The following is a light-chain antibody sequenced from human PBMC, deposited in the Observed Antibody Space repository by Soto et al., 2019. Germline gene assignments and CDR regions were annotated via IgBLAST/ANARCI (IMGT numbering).Light chain of an antibody. J-gene: IGKJ2*01. Sequence: EIVLTQSPGTLSLSPGERATLSCRASQSVSSSYLAWYQQKPGQAPRLLIYGASSRATGIPDRFSGSGSGTEVTRTIRRLEPEDFAVYYCQQYGSSPYTFGQGTKLEIK. CDR2: GAS. CDR3: QQYGSSPYT. V-gene: IGKV3-20*01. CDR1: QSVSSSY.